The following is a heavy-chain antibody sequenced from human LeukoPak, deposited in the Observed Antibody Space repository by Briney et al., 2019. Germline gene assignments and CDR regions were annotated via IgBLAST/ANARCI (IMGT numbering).Heavy chain of an antibody. CDR3: TTYTRGGMDV. D-gene: IGHD4-11*01. J-gene: IGHJ6*02. CDR1: GFTFSDYY. V-gene: IGHV3-15*01. Sequence: GGSLRLSCAASGFTFSDYYMSWIRQAPGKGLEWVGRIKSKTDGGTTDYAAPVKGRFTVSRDDSKNTLYLQMNSLKTEDTALYYCTTYTRGGMDVWGQGTTVTVSS. CDR2: IKSKTDGGTT.